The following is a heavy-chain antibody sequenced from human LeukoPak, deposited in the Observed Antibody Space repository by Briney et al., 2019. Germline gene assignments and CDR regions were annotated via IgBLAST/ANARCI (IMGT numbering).Heavy chain of an antibody. CDR2: ISGSSGII. CDR3: ARDDSSSWYDHFCDY. Sequence: GGSLRLSCAATGFTFNTYTMNWVRQAPGKGLEWVSYISGSSGIIDYADSVRGRFTISRDNSKNTLYLQMNSLRAEDTAVYYCARDDSSSWYDHFCDYWGQGTLVTVSS. D-gene: IGHD6-13*01. V-gene: IGHV3-48*01. J-gene: IGHJ4*02. CDR1: GFTFNTYT.